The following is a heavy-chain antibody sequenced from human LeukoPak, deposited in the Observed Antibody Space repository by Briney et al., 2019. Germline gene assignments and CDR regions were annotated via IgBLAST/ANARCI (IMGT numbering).Heavy chain of an antibody. J-gene: IGHJ3*02. D-gene: IGHD3-10*01. Sequence: SETLCLTCTVSGGSISSYYWSWIRQPPGKGLEWIGYIYYSGSTNYNPSLKSRVTISVDTSKNQFSLKLSSVTAADTAVYYCAGTYYYGSGSLAFDIWGQGTMVTVSS. V-gene: IGHV4-59*01. CDR2: IYYSGST. CDR1: GGSISSYY. CDR3: AGTYYYGSGSLAFDI.